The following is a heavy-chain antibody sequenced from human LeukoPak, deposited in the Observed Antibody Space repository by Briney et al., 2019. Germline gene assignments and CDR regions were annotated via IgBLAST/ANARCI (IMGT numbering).Heavy chain of an antibody. V-gene: IGHV3-33*01. CDR2: IRYDGSKK. J-gene: IGHJ4*02. CDR1: GFTFSSHG. CDR3: AREDSSGWYTAY. D-gene: IGHD6-19*01. Sequence: GGSLRLSCAASGFTFSSHGMHWVRQAPGKGLEWVATIRYDGSKKWYAESVRGRFTISRDDSKNILFLQMNNLRVEDTAVYYCAREDSSGWYTAYWGQGTLVTVSS.